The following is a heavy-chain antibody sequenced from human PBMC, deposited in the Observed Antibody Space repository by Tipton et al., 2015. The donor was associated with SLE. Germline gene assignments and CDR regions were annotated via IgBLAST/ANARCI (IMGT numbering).Heavy chain of an antibody. CDR1: GGSISSSNYY. J-gene: IGHJ4*02. CDR3: AVYSLEGGFDY. D-gene: IGHD3-3*01. Sequence: LRLSCTVSGGSISSSNYYWGWIRQPPGKGLEWIGSIYYSGSTYYNPSLKSRVTISVDTSKNQFSLKLSSVTAADTAVYYCAVYSLEGGFDYWGQGTLVTVSS. CDR2: IYYSGST. V-gene: IGHV4-39*07.